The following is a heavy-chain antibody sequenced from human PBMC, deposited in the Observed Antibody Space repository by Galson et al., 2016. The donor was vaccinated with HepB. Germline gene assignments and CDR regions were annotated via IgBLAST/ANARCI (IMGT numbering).Heavy chain of an antibody. CDR3: ARVMTTVRRRFGRTLTSYAMDV. D-gene: IGHD4-11*01. CDR2: INHSGST. J-gene: IGHJ6*02. Sequence: SETLSLTCAVYGGSFSGYYWSWIRQSPGKGLEWIGEINHSGSTNYNPSLNNQVTISVVASKNQFSLKMNAVTAADTAVYYCARVMTTVRRRFGRTLTSYAMDVWGQGTTVTVS. V-gene: IGHV4-34*01. CDR1: GGSFSGYY.